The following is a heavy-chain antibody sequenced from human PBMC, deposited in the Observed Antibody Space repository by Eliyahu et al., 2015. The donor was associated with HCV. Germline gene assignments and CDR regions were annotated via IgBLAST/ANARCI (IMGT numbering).Heavy chain of an antibody. V-gene: IGHV3-15*01. CDR1: GFIXYNAG. Sequence: EVQLVESGGGLVKPGGSLRLSCAASGFIXYNAGMSWVRQAPGKGLEWVGRIKTKSDGGTTDYAAPVKGRFTISRDDSKNTLYLQMNSLKTEDTAVYYCTTKRGGLSVYYGMDVWGQGTTVTVSS. D-gene: IGHD3-10*01. CDR3: TTKRGGLSVYYGMDV. J-gene: IGHJ6*02. CDR2: IKTKSDGGTT.